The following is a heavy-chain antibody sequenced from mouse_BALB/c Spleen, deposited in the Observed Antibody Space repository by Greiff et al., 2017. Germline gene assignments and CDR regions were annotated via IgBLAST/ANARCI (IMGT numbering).Heavy chain of an antibody. Sequence: EVQGVESGGGLVKPGGSLKLSCAASGFTFSSYTMSWVRQTPEKRLEWVATISSGGGNTYYPDSVKGRFTISRDNAKNNLYLQMSSLRSEDTALYYCARYKNDGYYFYAMDYWGQGTSVTVSS. CDR3: ARYKNDGYYFYAMDY. D-gene: IGHD2-3*01. CDR1: GFTFSSYT. CDR2: ISSGGGNT. J-gene: IGHJ4*01. V-gene: IGHV5-9*03.